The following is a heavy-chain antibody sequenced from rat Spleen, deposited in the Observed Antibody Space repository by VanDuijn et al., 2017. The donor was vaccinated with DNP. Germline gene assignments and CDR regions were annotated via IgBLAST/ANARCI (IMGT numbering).Heavy chain of an antibody. CDR3: ARTAYYAMDA. Sequence: EVKLVESGGGLVQPGRSLKLSCAASGLNFNDYWMGWVRQAPGKGLEWIGEINEDASIMNYAPTLRDKISFSRDNAQNTLYLQMSDLESEDTAIYYCARTAYYAMDAWGQGSSVTVSS. CDR2: INEDASIM. J-gene: IGHJ4*01. CDR1: GLNFNDYW. V-gene: IGHV4-2*01.